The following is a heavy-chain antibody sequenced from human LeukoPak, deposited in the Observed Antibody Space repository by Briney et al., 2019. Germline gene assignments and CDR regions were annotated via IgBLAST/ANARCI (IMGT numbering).Heavy chain of an antibody. Sequence: PSENLSLTCTVSGGSISSGGYYWSWIRQHPGTGLGWIRYIYYSGSTYYNPSLKSRLTISLDTSKNQFSLNLSSVTAADTAVYYCARASSGAPRLGFDPWGQGTQVTVSS. CDR2: IYYSGST. D-gene: IGHD3-22*01. J-gene: IGHJ5*02. CDR1: GGSISSGGYY. CDR3: ARASSGAPRLGFDP. V-gene: IGHV4-31*03.